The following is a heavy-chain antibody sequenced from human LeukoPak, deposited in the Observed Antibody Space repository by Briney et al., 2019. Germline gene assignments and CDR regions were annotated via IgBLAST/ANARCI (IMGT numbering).Heavy chain of an antibody. D-gene: IGHD2-2*01. CDR2: IYSGGST. V-gene: IGHV3-53*01. CDR1: GFTVSSNY. Sequence: GGSLRLSCAASGFTVSSNYMSWVRQAPGKGLEWVSVIYSGGSTYYADSVKGRFTISRDNSKNTLYLQMNSLRAEDTAVYYCARLNKRGPAAMPDYWGQGTLVTVSS. J-gene: IGHJ4*02. CDR3: ARLNKRGPAAMPDY.